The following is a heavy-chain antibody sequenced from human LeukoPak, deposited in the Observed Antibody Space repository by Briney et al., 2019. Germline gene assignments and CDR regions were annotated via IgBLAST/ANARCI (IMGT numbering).Heavy chain of an antibody. CDR3: ARGNEIFGVETIKTRIDY. J-gene: IGHJ4*02. D-gene: IGHD3-3*01. Sequence: ASVKVSCKASGYTFTGYYMHWVRQAPGQGLEWMGRINPNSGDTKYQGRVTMTRDTSISTAYMELSRLRSDDTAVFYCARGNEIFGVETIKTRIDYWGQGTLVTVST. CDR1: GYTFTGYY. V-gene: IGHV1-2*06. CDR2: INPNSGDT.